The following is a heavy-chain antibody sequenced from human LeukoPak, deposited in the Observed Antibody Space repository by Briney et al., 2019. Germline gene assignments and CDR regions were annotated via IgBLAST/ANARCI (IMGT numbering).Heavy chain of an antibody. D-gene: IGHD3-10*01. V-gene: IGHV4-59*12. CDR2: IHYSGNT. Sequence: PSETLSLTCTVSGGSISSYYWSWIRQPPGKGLEWIGYIHYSGNTYYNPSLKSRLTISPDTSKHQFSLRLSSVTAADTAVYYCARAEFTVVRGVIIDHWGQGTLVTVSS. CDR3: ARAEFTVVRGVIIDH. J-gene: IGHJ5*02. CDR1: GGSISSYY.